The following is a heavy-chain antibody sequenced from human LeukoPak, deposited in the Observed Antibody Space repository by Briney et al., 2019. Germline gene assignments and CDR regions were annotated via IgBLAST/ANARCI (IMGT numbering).Heavy chain of an antibody. D-gene: IGHD6-19*01. V-gene: IGHV3-66*01. J-gene: IGHJ4*02. CDR3: ARATRVRNGSGWYAY. CDR1: GFTISINY. CDR2: YHTDDST. Sequence: KPGGSLRLSCLASGFTISINYMSWVRQAPGKGLEWVSVYHTDDSTFYSDSVKGRFTTSRDNSKNTLYLQMNSVRAEDTAVYYCARATRVRNGSGWYAYWGQGTLVTVSS.